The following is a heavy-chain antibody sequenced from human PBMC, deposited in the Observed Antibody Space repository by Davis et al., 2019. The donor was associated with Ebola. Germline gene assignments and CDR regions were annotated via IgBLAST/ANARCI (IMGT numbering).Heavy chain of an antibody. Sequence: PSETLSLTCAVSGGSFTGYYWTWIRQPPGKGLEWIGDIYHSGSTNYNPSLKSRVVLSVDRSKNQFSLNLSSVTVADTAVYFCARASSGTRRYFDYWGLGTLVTVSS. CDR3: ARASSGTRRYFDY. CDR2: IYHSGST. V-gene: IGHV4-34*01. J-gene: IGHJ4*02. D-gene: IGHD1-26*01. CDR1: GGSFTGYY.